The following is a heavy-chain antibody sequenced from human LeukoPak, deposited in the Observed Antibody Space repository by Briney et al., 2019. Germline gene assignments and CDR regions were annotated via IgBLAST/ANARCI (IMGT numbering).Heavy chain of an antibody. CDR2: ISYDGSNK. J-gene: IGHJ4*02. Sequence: GGSLRLSCAASGFTFSSYAMHWVRQAPGKGLEWVAVISYDGSNKYYADSVKGRFTISRDNSKNTLYLQMNSLRAEDTAVYYCARAAPHETFGYWGQGTLVTVSS. V-gene: IGHV3-30*04. CDR1: GFTFSSYA. CDR3: ARAAPHETFGY.